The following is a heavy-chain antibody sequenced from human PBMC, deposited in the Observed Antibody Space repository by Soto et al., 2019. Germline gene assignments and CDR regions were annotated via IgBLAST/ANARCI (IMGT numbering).Heavy chain of an antibody. CDR1: CGSISSYY. Sequence: SETLSLTCTVSCGSISSYYWSWIRQPPGKGLEWIGYIYYSGSTNYNPSLKSRVTISVDTSKNQFSLKLSSVTAADTAVYYCARQSQGDAFDIWGQGTMVTVSS. CDR3: ARQSQGDAFDI. V-gene: IGHV4-59*01. CDR2: IYYSGST. J-gene: IGHJ3*02.